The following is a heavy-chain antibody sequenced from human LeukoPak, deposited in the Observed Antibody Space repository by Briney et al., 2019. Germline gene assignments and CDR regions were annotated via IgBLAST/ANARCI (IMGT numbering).Heavy chain of an antibody. V-gene: IGHV3-30*18. D-gene: IGHD3-22*01. CDR3: AKVGYYDSSGYPDY. Sequence: GGSLRLSCAASGFTFSSYGMHWVRQAPGKGLEWVAVISYDGSNKYYADSVKGRFTISRDNSKNTLYLQMNSLRAEDTAVYYCAKVGYYDSSGYPDYWGQGTLVAVSS. CDR2: ISYDGSNK. CDR1: GFTFSSYG. J-gene: IGHJ4*02.